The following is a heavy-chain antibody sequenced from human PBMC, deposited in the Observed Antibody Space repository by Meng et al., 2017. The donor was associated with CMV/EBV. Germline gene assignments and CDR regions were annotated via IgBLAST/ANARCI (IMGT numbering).Heavy chain of an antibody. CDR3: ARHGDTAMVVGIDY. CDR2: IYTSGST. J-gene: IGHJ4*02. Sequence: QVQLQEPSPVLLNTSATLSLTCTVSGGSISSYYWSWSRQPAGNGLEWIGRIYTSGSTNYNPSLKSRVTMSVDTSKNQFSLKLSSVTAADTAVYYCARHGDTAMVVGIDYWGQGTLVTVSS. V-gene: IGHV4-4*07. CDR1: GGSISSYY. D-gene: IGHD5-18*01.